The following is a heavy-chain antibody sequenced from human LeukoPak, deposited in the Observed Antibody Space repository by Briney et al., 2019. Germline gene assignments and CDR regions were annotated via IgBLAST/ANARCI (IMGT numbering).Heavy chain of an antibody. CDR1: GFTFSSYS. Sequence: GGSLRLPCAASGFTFSSYSMNWVRQAPGKGLEWVSSISSSSSYIYYADSVKGRFTISRDNAKNSLYLQMNSLRAEDTAVYYCARTYCSGGSCYVERFIDYWGQGTLVTVSS. D-gene: IGHD2-15*01. CDR3: ARTYCSGGSCYVERFIDY. CDR2: ISSSSSYI. V-gene: IGHV3-21*01. J-gene: IGHJ4*02.